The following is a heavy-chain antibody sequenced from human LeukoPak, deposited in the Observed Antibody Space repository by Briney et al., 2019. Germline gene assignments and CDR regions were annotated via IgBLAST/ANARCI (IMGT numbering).Heavy chain of an antibody. Sequence: PSETLSLTCTVSGVSISSYYWSWIRQPPGKGLEWSGYIYYSGSTNYNPSLKSRVPISVDTSKSHFSLKLISVTAADTAVYYCARNLYGGNLNYFDYWGQGTLVTVSS. V-gene: IGHV4-59*08. CDR2: IYYSGST. J-gene: IGHJ4*02. D-gene: IGHD4-23*01. CDR3: ARNLYGGNLNYFDY. CDR1: GVSISSYY.